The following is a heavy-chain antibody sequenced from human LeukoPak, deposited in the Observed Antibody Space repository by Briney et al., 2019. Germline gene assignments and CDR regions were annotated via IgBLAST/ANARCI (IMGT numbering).Heavy chain of an antibody. V-gene: IGHV4-30-2*01. Sequence: SETLSLTCAVSGDSISSGGYSWSWIRQPVGKGLEWIGYIYHSGRTYYNPSLKSRVTISVDRSKNQFSLKLSSVTAADTAVYYCARALTSPYCGGDCYPDYFDYWGQGTLVTVSS. CDR3: ARALTSPYCGGDCYPDYFDY. J-gene: IGHJ4*02. CDR2: IYHSGRT. CDR1: GDSISSGGYS. D-gene: IGHD2-21*02.